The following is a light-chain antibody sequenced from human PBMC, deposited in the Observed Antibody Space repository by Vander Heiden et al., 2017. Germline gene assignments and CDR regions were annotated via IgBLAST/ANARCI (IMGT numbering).Light chain of an antibody. J-gene: IGKJ5*01. Sequence: EIVLTQSTATLSLSPGERATLSCRASQSVSSYLAWYQQKPGQAPRLLIYDASNRATAVPARFSGSGSGTEFTLTITSLEPEDFAIYYCQQRFSWITFGQGTRLEI. CDR2: DAS. CDR3: QQRFSWIT. V-gene: IGKV3-11*01. CDR1: QSVSSY.